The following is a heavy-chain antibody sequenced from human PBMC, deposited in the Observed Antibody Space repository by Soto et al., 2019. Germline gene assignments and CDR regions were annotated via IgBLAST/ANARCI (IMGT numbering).Heavy chain of an antibody. V-gene: IGHV4-39*01. CDR3: TRHSLALRKNNWFDP. D-gene: IGHD3-3*02. CDR2: IFYLGSS. Sequence: PSETLSLTCTVSGDSIISSDFYWGWVRQPPGKGLEWIGSIFYLGSSYYNPSLKSRVTMFVDTSKNQFSLRLRSVTAADMALYPCTRHSLALRKNNWFDPWGHGIMVTVSS. J-gene: IGHJ5*02. CDR1: GDSIISSDFY.